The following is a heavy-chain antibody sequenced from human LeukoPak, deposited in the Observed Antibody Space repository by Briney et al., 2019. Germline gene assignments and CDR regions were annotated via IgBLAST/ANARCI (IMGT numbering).Heavy chain of an antibody. CDR3: ARVYYDILTGYYIFDY. Sequence: SETLSLTCTVSGDSITSGTYYWTWIRQPPGKGLEWIGYIYYSGSTNYNPSLKSRVTISVDTSKNQFSLKLSSVTAADTAVYYCARVYYDILTGYYIFDYWGQGTLVTVSS. CDR1: GDSITSGTYY. J-gene: IGHJ4*02. V-gene: IGHV4-61*01. CDR2: IYYSGST. D-gene: IGHD3-9*01.